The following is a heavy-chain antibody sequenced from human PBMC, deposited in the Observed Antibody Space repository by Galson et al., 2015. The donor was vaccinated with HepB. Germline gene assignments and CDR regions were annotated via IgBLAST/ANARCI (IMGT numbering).Heavy chain of an antibody. J-gene: IGHJ4*02. CDR1: GFTFDDYT. CDR2: ISWDGGST. D-gene: IGHD6-13*01. V-gene: IGHV3-43*01. CDR3: ATGAAGDFDY. Sequence: SLRLSCAASGFTFDDYTMHWVRQAPGKGLEWVSLISWDGGSTYYADSVKGRFTISRDNSKNSLYLQMNSLRTEDTALYYCATGAAGDFDYWGQGTLVTVSS.